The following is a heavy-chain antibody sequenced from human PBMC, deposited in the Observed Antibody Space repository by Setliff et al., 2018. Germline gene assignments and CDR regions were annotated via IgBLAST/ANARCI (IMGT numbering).Heavy chain of an antibody. V-gene: IGHV1-69*10. J-gene: IGHJ4*02. CDR3: ARNIGMGQRDYFDY. D-gene: IGHD5-18*01. CDR2: IIPVLGMT. CDR1: GDSFNAYG. Sequence: ASVKVSCKASGDSFNAYGVSWVRQAPGQGLEWMGAIIPVLGMTDYAQKFQGRLTITADQSTTTVYMELSSLRFDDTALYYCARNIGMGQRDYFDYWGQGTVVTVSS.